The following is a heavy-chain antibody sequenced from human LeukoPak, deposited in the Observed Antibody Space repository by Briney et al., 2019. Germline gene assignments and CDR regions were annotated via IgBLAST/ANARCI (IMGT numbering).Heavy chain of an antibody. CDR2: ITGSGGRT. D-gene: IGHD1-26*01. CDR1: GFTFSSYA. V-gene: IGHV3-23*01. J-gene: IGHJ5*02. Sequence: SGGSLRLSCAASGFTFSSYAMNWVRQAPGKGLEWVSAITGSGGRTYYADSVKGRFTISRDNSKNTLYLQMNSLRAEDTAIYYFAKEYPGTFSPSPPSLDTGGREPLVTVSS. CDR3: AKEYPGTFSPSPPSLDT.